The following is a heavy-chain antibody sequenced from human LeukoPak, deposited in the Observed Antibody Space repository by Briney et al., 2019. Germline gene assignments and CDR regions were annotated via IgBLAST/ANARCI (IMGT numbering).Heavy chain of an antibody. CDR2: IYYSRST. Sequence: SETLSLTCSVSGGSISSSSYYWGWIRQPPGKGLEWIGSIYYSRSTYYNPSLKSRVTISVDTSKNQFSLKLSSVTAADTAVYYCARSSGYSYDKLYYFDYWGQGTLVTVSS. J-gene: IGHJ4*02. CDR3: ARSSGYSYDKLYYFDY. CDR1: GGSISSSSYY. D-gene: IGHD5-18*01. V-gene: IGHV4-39*01.